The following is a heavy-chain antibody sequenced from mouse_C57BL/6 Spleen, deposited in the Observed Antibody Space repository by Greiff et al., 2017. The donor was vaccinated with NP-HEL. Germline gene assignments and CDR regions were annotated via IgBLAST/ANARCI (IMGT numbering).Heavy chain of an antibody. CDR1: GYSITSGYY. CDR3: AKTGPYWYFDV. D-gene: IGHD4-1*01. CDR2: ISYDGSN. V-gene: IGHV3-6*01. Sequence: VQLKESGPGLVKPSQSLSLTCSVTGYSITSGYYWNWIRQFPGNKLEWMGYISYDGSNNYNPSLKNRISITRDTSKNQFFLKLNSVTTEDTATYYCAKTGPYWYFDVWGTGTTVTVSS. J-gene: IGHJ1*03.